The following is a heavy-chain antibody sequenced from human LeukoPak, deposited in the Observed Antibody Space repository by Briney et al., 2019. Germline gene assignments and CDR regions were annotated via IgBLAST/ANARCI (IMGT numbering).Heavy chain of an antibody. CDR3: AKAPVGATSYFDS. CDR1: GFTFSSYA. V-gene: IGHV3-64D*08. CDR2: IRSNGGST. Sequence: PGGSLRLSCSASGFTFSSYAMHWVRQAPGKGLEYVSGIRSNGGSTYYADSVKGRFTISRDNSKNILYLQMSSLRPEDTAVYYCAKAPVGATSYFDSWGQGTLVTVS. D-gene: IGHD1-26*01. J-gene: IGHJ4*02.